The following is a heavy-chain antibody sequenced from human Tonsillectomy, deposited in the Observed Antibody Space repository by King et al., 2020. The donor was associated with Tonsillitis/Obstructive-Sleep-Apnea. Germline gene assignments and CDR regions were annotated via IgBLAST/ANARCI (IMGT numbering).Heavy chain of an antibody. V-gene: IGHV3-23*04. CDR1: GFTFSSYA. J-gene: IGHJ3*02. CDR3: AKDLTYYDCWSGYRGDAFDI. Sequence: VQLVESGGGLVQPGGSLRLSCAASGFTFSSYAMSWVRQAPGKGLEWVSVISGSGGSTYYADSVKGRFTISRDNSKNTLYLQMNSLRAEDTAVYYCAKDLTYYDCWSGYRGDAFDIWGQGTMVTVSS. CDR2: ISGSGGST. D-gene: IGHD3-3*01.